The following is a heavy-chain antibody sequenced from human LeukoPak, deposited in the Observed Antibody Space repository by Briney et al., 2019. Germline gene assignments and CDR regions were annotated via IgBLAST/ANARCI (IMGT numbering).Heavy chain of an antibody. V-gene: IGHV1-2*02. J-gene: IGHJ5*02. Sequence: ASVKVSCKASGYTFTGYYMHWVRQAPGQGLEWMGWINPNSGGTNYAQKFQGRVTMTRDTSISTAYMELSRLRSEDTAVYYCARDYYDSSGYSRFDPWGQGTLVTVSS. CDR2: INPNSGGT. CDR1: GYTFTGYY. CDR3: ARDYYDSSGYSRFDP. D-gene: IGHD3-22*01.